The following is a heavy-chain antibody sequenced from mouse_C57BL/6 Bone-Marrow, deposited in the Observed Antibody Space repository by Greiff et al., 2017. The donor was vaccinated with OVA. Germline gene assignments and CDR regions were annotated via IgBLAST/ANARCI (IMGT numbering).Heavy chain of an antibody. J-gene: IGHJ2*01. CDR2: IYPRSGNT. V-gene: IGHV1-81*01. CDR1: GYTFTSYG. Sequence: VKLMESGAELARPGASVKLSCKASGYTFTSYGISWVKQRTGQGLEWIGEIYPRSGNTYYNEKFKGKATLTADKSSSTAYMELRSLTSEDSAVYFCARGGDGYYYYWGQGTTLTVSS. D-gene: IGHD2-3*01. CDR3: ARGGDGYYYY.